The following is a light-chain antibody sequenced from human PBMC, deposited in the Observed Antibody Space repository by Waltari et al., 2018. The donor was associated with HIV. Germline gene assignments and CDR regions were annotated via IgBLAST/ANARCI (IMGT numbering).Light chain of an antibody. CDR2: EVS. CDR3: CSYAGSSTYVV. CDR1: SSDVWSYNL. V-gene: IGLV2-23*02. J-gene: IGLJ2*01. Sequence: QSALTQPASVSGSPGQSITISCTGTSSDVWSYNLVPWYQQHPGKAPKLMIYEVSKRPSGVSNRFSGCKSGNTASLTISGLQAEDEADYYCCSYAGSSTYVVFGGGTKLTVL.